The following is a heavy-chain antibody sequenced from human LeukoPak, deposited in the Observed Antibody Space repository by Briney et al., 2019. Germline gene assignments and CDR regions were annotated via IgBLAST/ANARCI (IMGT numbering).Heavy chain of an antibody. CDR1: GGSNSSYY. J-gene: IGHJ4*02. CDR2: IYYSGST. CDR3: ARGERYSYGYVY. Sequence: SETLSLXCTVSGGSNSSYYWSWIRQPPGKGLEWIGYIYYSGSTNYNPSLKSRVTISVDTSKNQFSLKLSSVTAADTAVYYCARGERYSYGYVYWGQGTLVTVSS. D-gene: IGHD5-18*01. V-gene: IGHV4-59*01.